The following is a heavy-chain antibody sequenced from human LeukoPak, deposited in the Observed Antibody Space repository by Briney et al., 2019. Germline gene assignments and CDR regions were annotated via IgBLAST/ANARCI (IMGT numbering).Heavy chain of an antibody. V-gene: IGHV4-61*05. D-gene: IGHD6-25*01. CDR2: IYYSGST. CDR3: ARQGGGFWYFDL. Sequence: SETLSLTCTVSGGSIDNSHYYWSWIRQPPGKGLEWIGYIYYSGSTNYNPSLKSRVTISVDTSKNQFSLKLSSVTAADTAVYYCARQGGGFWYFDLWGRGTLVTVSS. CDR1: GGSIDNSHYY. J-gene: IGHJ2*01.